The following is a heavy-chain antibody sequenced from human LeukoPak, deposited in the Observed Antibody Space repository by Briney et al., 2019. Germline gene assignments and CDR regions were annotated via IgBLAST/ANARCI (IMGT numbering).Heavy chain of an antibody. CDR1: GFSFSNYA. CDR3: AKENHYGSGSRRIDY. CDR2: ISWNSGSI. V-gene: IGHV3-9*01. J-gene: IGHJ4*02. Sequence: LRLSCAASGFSFSNYAMSWVRQAPGKGLEWVSGISWNSGSIGYADSVKGRFTISRDNAKNSLYLQMNSLRAEDTALYYCAKENHYGSGSRRIDYWGQGTLVTVSS. D-gene: IGHD3-10*01.